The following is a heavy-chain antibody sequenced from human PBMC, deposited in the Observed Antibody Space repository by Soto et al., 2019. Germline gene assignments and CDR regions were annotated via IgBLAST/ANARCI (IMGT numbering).Heavy chain of an antibody. J-gene: IGHJ4*02. D-gene: IGHD3-16*02. CDR1: GLKFYDYW. V-gene: IGHV3-7*03. Sequence: PCRWMRLACAACGLKFYDYWMSLARQAPGNGLQRYGKIEHDTSEAHYADSVKGRFTITRENIQNCLFLQMRDLRADDTASYYCASDGLRFSGPYRPSRFDNWGLGALVTVSS. CDR3: ASDGLRFSGPYRPSRFDN. CDR2: IEHDTSEA.